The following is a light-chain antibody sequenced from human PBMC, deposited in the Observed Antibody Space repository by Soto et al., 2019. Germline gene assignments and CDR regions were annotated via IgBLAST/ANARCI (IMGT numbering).Light chain of an antibody. J-gene: IGKJ5*01. CDR1: QSISTY. CDR2: AAS. Sequence: DTQMTQSPSSLSASVGDRVTISCRASQSISTYLNWYQQKPGKAPKLLIYAASNLQSGVPSRFSGSGSGTDFNLTISSLQPEDFASYCYQQIYSTPPISFGQGTRLEIK. CDR3: QQIYSTPPIS. V-gene: IGKV1-39*01.